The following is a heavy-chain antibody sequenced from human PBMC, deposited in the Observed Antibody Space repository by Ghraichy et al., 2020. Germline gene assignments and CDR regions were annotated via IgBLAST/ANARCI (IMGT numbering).Heavy chain of an antibody. CDR2: IYYSGST. J-gene: IGHJ5*02. D-gene: IGHD3-10*01. CDR3: ARDKPGGWFDP. Sequence: SETLSLTCTVSGGSISSGDYYWSWIRQPPGKGLEWIGYIYYSGSTYYNPSLKSRVTISVDTSKNQFSLKLSSVTAADTAVYYCARDKPGGWFDPWGQGTLVTVSS. CDR1: GGSISSGDYY. V-gene: IGHV4-30-4*01.